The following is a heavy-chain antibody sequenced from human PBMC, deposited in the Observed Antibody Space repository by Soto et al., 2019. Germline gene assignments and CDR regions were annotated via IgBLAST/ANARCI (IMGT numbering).Heavy chain of an antibody. V-gene: IGHV4-30-4*01. CDR2: IYKSATT. Sequence: SETLSLTCSVSGDSISTVDYFWAWIRQPPGQTLEYIGYIYKSATTYYNPSFESRVAISLDTSKSQFSLTVTSVTAGDTAVYFCARGRYCLTGSCFPNWFDSWGRVTLVTVSS. D-gene: IGHD2-15*01. CDR3: ARGRYCLTGSCFPNWFDS. J-gene: IGHJ5*01. CDR1: GDSISTVDYF.